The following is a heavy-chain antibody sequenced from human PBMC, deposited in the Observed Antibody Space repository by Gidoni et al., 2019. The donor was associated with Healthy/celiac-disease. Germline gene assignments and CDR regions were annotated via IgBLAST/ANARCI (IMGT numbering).Heavy chain of an antibody. V-gene: IGHV3-66*01. CDR3: AREYYYDSSGYYSTAFDI. CDR1: GFTVSSNY. Sequence: EVQLVESGGGLVQPGGSLRPSCAASGFTVSSNYMSWVRQAPGKGLEWVSVIYSGGSTYYADSVKGRFTISRDNSKNTLYLQMNSLRAEDTAVYYCAREYYYDSSGYYSTAFDIWGQGTMVTVSS. J-gene: IGHJ3*02. D-gene: IGHD3-22*01. CDR2: IYSGGST.